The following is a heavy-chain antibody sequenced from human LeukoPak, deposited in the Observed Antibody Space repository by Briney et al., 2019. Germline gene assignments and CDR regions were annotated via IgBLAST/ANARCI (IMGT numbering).Heavy chain of an antibody. D-gene: IGHD7-27*01. V-gene: IGHV1-2*02. J-gene: IGHJ4*02. CDR1: GYSFTGHY. CDR3: ARGPHWDPHFDY. CDR2: INPKSGGT. Sequence: ASVKVSCKASGYSFTGHYMHWVRQAPGQGLEWMGWINPKSGGTNYAQKFQGRVTMTRDTSISTAYMELSRLRSDDTAVYYCARGPHWDPHFDYWGQGTLVTVSS.